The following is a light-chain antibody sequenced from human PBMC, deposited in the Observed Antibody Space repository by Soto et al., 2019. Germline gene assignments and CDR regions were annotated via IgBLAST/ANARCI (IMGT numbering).Light chain of an antibody. J-gene: IGKJ1*01. CDR2: AAS. V-gene: IGKV1-39*01. CDR1: QSVSRS. CDR3: QQSYGTTLT. Sequence: QPTESASSVSASVGDRVIITCRASQSVSRSLKWYQQKTGQARKLLIYAASTLHSGVPSRFSVSVSGTDVTITIGSLQQEDSGTYDCQQSYGTTLTFAQGTKVDI.